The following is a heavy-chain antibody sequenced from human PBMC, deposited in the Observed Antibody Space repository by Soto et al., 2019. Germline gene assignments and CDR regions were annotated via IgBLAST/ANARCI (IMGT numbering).Heavy chain of an antibody. CDR2: ISYDGSNK. CDR3: ARDGLRYSYYNPFDY. D-gene: IGHD1-26*01. Sequence: GGSLRLSCAASGFTFSSYAMHWVRQAPGKGLEWVAVISYDGSNKYYADSVKGRFTISRDNSKNTLYLQMNSLRAEDTAVYYCARDGLRYSYYNPFDYWGQGTLVTVSS. J-gene: IGHJ4*02. V-gene: IGHV3-30-3*01. CDR1: GFTFSSYA.